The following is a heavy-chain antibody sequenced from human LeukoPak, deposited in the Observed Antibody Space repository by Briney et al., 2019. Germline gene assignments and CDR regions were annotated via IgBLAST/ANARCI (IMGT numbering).Heavy chain of an antibody. CDR3: ARETEAGPGGNWFDP. CDR2: IYYSGST. J-gene: IGHJ5*02. V-gene: IGHV4-31*03. Sequence: PSQTLSLTCTVSGGSISSGGYYWSWIRQHPGKGLEWIGYIYYSGSTYYNPSLRSRVTISVDTSKNQFSLKLSSVTAAATAVYYCARETEAGPGGNWFDPWGQGTLVTVSS. D-gene: IGHD2-15*01. CDR1: GGSISSGGYY.